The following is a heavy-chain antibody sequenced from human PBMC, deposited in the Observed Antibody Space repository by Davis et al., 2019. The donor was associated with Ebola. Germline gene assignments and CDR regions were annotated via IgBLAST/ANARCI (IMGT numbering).Heavy chain of an antibody. D-gene: IGHD6-19*01. CDR2: VHGGNGNT. Sequence: ASVKVSCKASGFTLTKYAIHWVRQAPGQRLEWMGWVHGGNGNTKYSQRFQGRVTITTDTSANTVYLDLTSLRSEDTAVFYCARASFGYNSGWYADYWGPGSLVAVSS. J-gene: IGHJ4*02. V-gene: IGHV1-3*01. CDR1: GFTLTKYA. CDR3: ARASFGYNSGWYADY.